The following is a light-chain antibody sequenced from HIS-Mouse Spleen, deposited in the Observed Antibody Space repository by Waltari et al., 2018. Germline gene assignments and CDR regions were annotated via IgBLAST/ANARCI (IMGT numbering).Light chain of an antibody. J-gene: IGLJ2*01. CDR3: SSYTSSSFNVV. Sequence: QSALTQPASVSGSPGQSITISCTGTSSDVGGYNYVSWYQQHPGKAPKLMIYDVSNRPSGVSNRFSGSMSGNTASLTISGLQAEDEADYYCSSYTSSSFNVVFGGGTKLTVL. V-gene: IGLV2-14*03. CDR1: SSDVGGYNY. CDR2: DVS.